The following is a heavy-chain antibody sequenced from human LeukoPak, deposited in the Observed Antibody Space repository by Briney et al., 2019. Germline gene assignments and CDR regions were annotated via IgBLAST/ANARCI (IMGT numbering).Heavy chain of an antibody. CDR1: GGSISSSSYY. CDR3: AVAVAGWFDY. J-gene: IGHJ4*02. CDR2: IYYSGST. Sequence: SETLSLTCTVSGGSISSSSYYWGWIRQTPGKGLEWIGSIYYSGSTYYNPSLKSRVTISVDTSKNQFSLKLSSVTAADTAVYYCAVAVAGWFDYWGQGTLVTVSS. V-gene: IGHV4-39*01. D-gene: IGHD6-19*01.